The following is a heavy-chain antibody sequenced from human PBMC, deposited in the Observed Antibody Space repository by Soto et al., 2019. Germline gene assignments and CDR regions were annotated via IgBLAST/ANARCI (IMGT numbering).Heavy chain of an antibody. Sequence: PGGSLRLSCAASGFTFSSYAMHWVRQAPGKGLEWVAVISYDGSNKYYADSVKGRFTISRDNSKNTLYLQMNSLRAEDTAVYYCAVMGLFRDAENRISPSWNGDYYYGMDVWGQGTTVTVSS. J-gene: IGHJ6*02. CDR2: ISYDGSNK. CDR3: AVMGLFRDAENRISPSWNGDYYYGMDV. V-gene: IGHV3-30-3*01. D-gene: IGHD1-1*01. CDR1: GFTFSSYA.